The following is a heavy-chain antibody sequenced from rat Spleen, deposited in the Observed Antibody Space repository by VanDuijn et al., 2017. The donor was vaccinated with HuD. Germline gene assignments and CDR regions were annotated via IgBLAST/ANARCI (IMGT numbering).Heavy chain of an antibody. CDR1: GYTFANYD. CDR2: INTGSGGT. CDR3: SRGDYFDY. Sequence: QVQLQQSGAELAKPGSSVKISCKASGYTFANYDVNWKKQTTGQGLDYIGYINTGSGGTYYNEKFKGKATLTVDKSSNTAFMELSSLTPEDTAVYYCSRGDYFDYWGQGVMVTVPS. J-gene: IGHJ2*01. V-gene: IGHV1-57*01.